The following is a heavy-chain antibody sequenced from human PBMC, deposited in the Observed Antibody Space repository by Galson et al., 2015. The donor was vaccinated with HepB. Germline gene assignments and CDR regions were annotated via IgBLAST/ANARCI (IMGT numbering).Heavy chain of an antibody. Sequence: SLRLSCAASGFPFSRYAMAWVRQAPGQGLEWVSGISVSGDFTYYGDSVKDSFTISRDNSQNTVFPQMNSLRADDTAVYFCANPGPKQDYWSAYYEGPRFDYWGQGALVIVSS. V-gene: IGHV3-23*01. CDR1: GFPFSRYA. CDR3: ANPGPKQDYWSAYYEGPRFDY. CDR2: ISVSGDFT. J-gene: IGHJ4*02. D-gene: IGHD3-3*01.